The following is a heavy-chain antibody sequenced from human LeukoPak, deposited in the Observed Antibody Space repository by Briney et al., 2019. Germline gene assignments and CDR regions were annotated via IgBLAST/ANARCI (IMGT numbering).Heavy chain of an antibody. D-gene: IGHD6-6*01. CDR3: ARFKARIAAFDYYYYGMDV. J-gene: IGHJ6*02. CDR2: INHSGST. Sequence: PSETLSLTCAVYGGSFSGYYWSRIRQPPGKGLEWIGEINHSGSTNYNPSLKSRVTISADTSKNQFSLKLSSVTAADTAVYYCARFKARIAAFDYYYYGMDVWGQGTTVTVSS. CDR1: GGSFSGYY. V-gene: IGHV4-34*01.